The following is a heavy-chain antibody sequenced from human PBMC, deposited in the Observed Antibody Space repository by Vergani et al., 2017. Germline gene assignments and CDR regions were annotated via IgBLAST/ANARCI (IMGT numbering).Heavy chain of an antibody. V-gene: IGHV3-23*01. D-gene: IGHD3-22*01. CDR2: ISARYPST. CDR1: GFTFSACP. J-gene: IGHJ4*02. Sequence: EVQLLQSGGGVIQPGGSVRLSCAASGFTFSACPMTWVRQAPGKGLEWVSAISARYPSTYYADSVKGRFTISRDNHKNMLYLQMNSLRAEDTAVYYCARLSYDTTPYLQGGYDCWGQGTLVSVSS. CDR3: ARLSYDTTPYLQGGYDC.